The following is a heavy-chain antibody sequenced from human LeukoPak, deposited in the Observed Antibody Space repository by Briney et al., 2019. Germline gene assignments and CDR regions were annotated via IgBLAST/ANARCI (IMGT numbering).Heavy chain of an antibody. CDR1: GFTFSSYS. J-gene: IGHJ6*02. CDR2: ISSSSSTI. D-gene: IGHD2-15*01. CDR3: ARDRGYCSGGSCQTAPIPYGMDV. Sequence: GGSLRLSCAASGFTFSSYSMNWVRQAPGKGLEWVSYISSSSSTIYYADSVKGRFTISRDNAKNSLYLQMNSLRAEDTAVYYCARDRGYCSGGSCQTAPIPYGMDVWGQGTTVTVSS. V-gene: IGHV3-48*04.